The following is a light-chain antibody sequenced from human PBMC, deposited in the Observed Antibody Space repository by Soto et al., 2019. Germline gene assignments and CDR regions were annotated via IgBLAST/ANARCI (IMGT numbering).Light chain of an antibody. V-gene: IGLV2-14*01. Sequence: QSALTQPASVSGSPGQSITISCTGTSSDVGYYKYLSWYQQRPGKAPKLIIYEVSIRPSGVSHRFSGSKSGNTASLTISGLLPEDDSDYYCGSYTSRNTLVFGGGTKLTVL. J-gene: IGLJ2*01. CDR3: GSYTSRNTLV. CDR2: EVS. CDR1: SSDVGYYKY.